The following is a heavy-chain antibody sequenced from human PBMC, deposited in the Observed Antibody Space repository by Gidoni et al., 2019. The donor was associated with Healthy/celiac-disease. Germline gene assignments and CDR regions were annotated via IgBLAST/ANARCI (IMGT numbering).Heavy chain of an antibody. CDR1: GDSISSGGYY. CDR3: ARGSTVTTGNWFDP. CDR2: IYYSGST. J-gene: IGHJ5*02. V-gene: IGHV4-31*03. Sequence: QAQLQESGPGLVKPSQTLSLTCTVSGDSISSGGYYWSWIRQHPGKGLEWIGYIYYSGSTYYNPSLKSRVTISVDTSKNQFSLKLSSVTAADTAVYYCARGSTVTTGNWFDPWGQGTLVTVSS. D-gene: IGHD4-4*01.